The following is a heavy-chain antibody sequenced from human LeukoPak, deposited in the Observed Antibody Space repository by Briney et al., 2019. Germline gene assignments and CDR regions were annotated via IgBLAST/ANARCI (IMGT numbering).Heavy chain of an antibody. Sequence: GGSLRLSCAASGFTFSSYGMHWVRQAPGKGLEWVAFIRYDGSSKYYADSVKGRFTISRDNSKNTLYLQMNSLRAEDTAVYYCAKTTVTNGFDYWGQGTLVTVSS. V-gene: IGHV3-30*02. CDR1: GFTFSSYG. CDR2: IRYDGSSK. CDR3: AKTTVTNGFDY. J-gene: IGHJ4*02. D-gene: IGHD4-17*01.